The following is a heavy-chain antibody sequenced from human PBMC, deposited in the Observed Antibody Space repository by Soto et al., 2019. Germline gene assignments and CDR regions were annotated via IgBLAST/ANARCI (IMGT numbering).Heavy chain of an antibody. CDR3: ARGGPPQDIVLVPAGVYWYFDL. D-gene: IGHD2-2*01. CDR1: SYTFTSYG. CDR2: ISAYNGNT. J-gene: IGHJ2*01. V-gene: IGHV1-18*01. Sequence: ASVKVSCKASSYTFTSYGISWVRQAPGQGLEWMGWISAYNGNTNYAQKLQGRVTMTTDTSTSTAYMELSSLRSEDTAVYYCARGGPPQDIVLVPAGVYWYFDLWGRGTQVTVSS.